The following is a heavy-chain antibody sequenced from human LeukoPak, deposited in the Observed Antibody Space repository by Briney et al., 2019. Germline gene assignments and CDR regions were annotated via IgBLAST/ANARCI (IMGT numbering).Heavy chain of an antibody. CDR3: AGEYGIAAPDY. V-gene: IGHV4-59*01. CDR1: GDSISSYY. J-gene: IGHJ4*02. Sequence: SETLSLTCTVSGDSISSYYWSWIRQPPGKGLEWIGYINYSGSTNYNPSLKSRVTISVDTSKNQFSLKLSSVTAADTAIYYCAGEYGIAAPDYWGQGTLVTVFS. CDR2: INYSGST. D-gene: IGHD6-6*01.